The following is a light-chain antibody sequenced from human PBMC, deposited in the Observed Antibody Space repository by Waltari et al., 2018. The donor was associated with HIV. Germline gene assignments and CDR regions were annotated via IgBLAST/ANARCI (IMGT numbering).Light chain of an antibody. CDR1: RSFSSNY. CDR2: AAS. CDR3: QQYGTSPYT. Sequence: ENVLTQSPGTLSLSPGERATLSCRASRSFSSNYLTWYQQRPGQAPRLLIYAASTRATAIPDRFSGSGSGTDFTLTISRLEPEDCAVYYCQQYGTSPYTFGQGTKVEI. V-gene: IGKV3-20*01. J-gene: IGKJ2*01.